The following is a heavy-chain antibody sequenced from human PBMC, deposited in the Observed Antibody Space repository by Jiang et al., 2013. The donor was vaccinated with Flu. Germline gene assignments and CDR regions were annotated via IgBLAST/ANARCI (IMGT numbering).Heavy chain of an antibody. CDR1: GGTFSSYA. CDR3: ARSPPRPPYYYYYMDV. CDR2: IIPIFGTA. J-gene: IGHJ6*03. V-gene: IGHV1-69*06. Sequence: GAEVKKPGSSVKVSCKASGGTFSSYAISWVRQAPGQGLEWMGGIIPIFGTANYAQKFQGRVTITADKSTSTAYMELSSLRSEDTAVYYCARSPPRPPYYYYYMDVWGKGTTVTVSS.